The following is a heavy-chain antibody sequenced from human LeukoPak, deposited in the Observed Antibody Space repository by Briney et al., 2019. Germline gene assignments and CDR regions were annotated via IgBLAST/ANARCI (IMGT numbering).Heavy chain of an antibody. D-gene: IGHD1-14*01. Sequence: GGSLRLSCAASGFTFSSSAMSWVRQAPGKGLEWVSAVSGSGGSTYYADSVKGRVTISRDNSKNTLYLQINSLRAEDTAVYYCAKRPDWFDPWGQGTLVTVSS. CDR2: VSGSGGST. CDR1: GFTFSSSA. CDR3: AKRPDWFDP. V-gene: IGHV3-23*01. J-gene: IGHJ5*02.